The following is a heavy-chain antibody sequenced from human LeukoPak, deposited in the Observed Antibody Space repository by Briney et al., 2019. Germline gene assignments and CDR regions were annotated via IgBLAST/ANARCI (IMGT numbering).Heavy chain of an antibody. J-gene: IGHJ4*02. CDR2: IGVSGGS. CDR1: GFTVSSNY. V-gene: IGHV3-69-1*02. CDR3: ARDAPAGEKPEYFFDY. Sequence: GGSLRLSCAASGFTVSSNYMSWVRQAPEKGLEWVSHIGVSGGSVYADSVKGRFTISRDNAKNSVYMQMNSLRAEDTAVYYCARDAPAGEKPEYFFDYWGQGILVTFSS.